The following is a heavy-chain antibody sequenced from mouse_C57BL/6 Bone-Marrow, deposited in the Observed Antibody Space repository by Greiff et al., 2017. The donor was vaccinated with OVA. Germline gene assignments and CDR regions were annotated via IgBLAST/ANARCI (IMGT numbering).Heavy chain of an antibody. V-gene: IGHV5-17*01. CDR2: ISSGSSTI. CDR1: GFTFSDYG. CDR3: ASQGVYCNYQLSY. Sequence: EVKVVESGGGLVKPGGSLKLSCAASGFTFSDYGMHWVRQAPEKGLEWVAYISSGSSTIYYADPVQGRFTISRDNSKNNLFLQMTSLRSEDTAMYYCASQGVYCNYQLSYWGQGTLVTVSA. D-gene: IGHD2-10*02. J-gene: IGHJ3*01.